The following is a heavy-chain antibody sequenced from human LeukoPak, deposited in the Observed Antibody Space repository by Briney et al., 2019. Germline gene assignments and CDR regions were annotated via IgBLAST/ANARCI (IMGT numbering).Heavy chain of an antibody. V-gene: IGHV4-39*01. CDR2: IYYSGST. J-gene: IGHJ5*02. CDR1: GGSMRSYY. Sequence: SETLSLTCTVSGGSMRSYYWGWIRQPPGKGLEWIGSIYYSGSTYYNPSLKSRVTISVDTSKNQFSLKLSSVTAADTAVYYCARRPRGYYDSSGYYYAFDPWGQGTLVTVSS. D-gene: IGHD3-22*01. CDR3: ARRPRGYYDSSGYYYAFDP.